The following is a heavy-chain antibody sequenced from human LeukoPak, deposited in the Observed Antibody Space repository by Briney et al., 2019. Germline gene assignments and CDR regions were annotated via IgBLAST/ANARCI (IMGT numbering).Heavy chain of an antibody. D-gene: IGHD5-18*01. CDR2: ISGSGSPI. CDR1: GFSFSSYS. CDR3: ARDKGGRGYTYGQPLDY. Sequence: GGSLRLSCVASGFSFSSYSMNWVRQAPGKGLEWVSYISGSGSPIYDADSVKGRFTVSRDNAKNSLYLQMNSLRAEDTAVYYCARDKGGRGYTYGQPLDYWGQGTLVTVSS. J-gene: IGHJ4*02. V-gene: IGHV3-48*04.